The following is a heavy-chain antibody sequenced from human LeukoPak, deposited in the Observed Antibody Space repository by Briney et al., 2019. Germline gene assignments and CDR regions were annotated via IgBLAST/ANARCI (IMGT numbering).Heavy chain of an antibody. CDR2: IYHSGST. J-gene: IGHJ6*03. Sequence: PSETLSLTCTVSGGSISSGGYYWSWIRQPPGKGLEWIGYIYHSGSTYYNPSLKSRVTISVDRSKNQFSLKLSSVTAADTAVYYCARDLVDNYYMDVWGKGTTVTVSS. V-gene: IGHV4-30-2*01. CDR1: GGSISSGGYY. CDR3: ARDLVDNYYMDV. D-gene: IGHD2-8*02.